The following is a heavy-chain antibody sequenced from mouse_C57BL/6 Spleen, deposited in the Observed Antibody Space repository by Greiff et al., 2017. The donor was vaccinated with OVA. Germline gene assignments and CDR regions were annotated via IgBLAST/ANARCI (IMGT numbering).Heavy chain of an antibody. J-gene: IGHJ3*01. Sequence: EVMLVESGGGLVKPGGSLKLSCAASGFTFSDYGMHWVRQAPEKGLEWVAYISSGSSTIYYADTVKGRFTISRDNAKNTLFLQMTSLRSEDTAMYYCAREGGSSSFAYWGQGTLVTVSA. CDR3: AREGGSSSFAY. D-gene: IGHD1-1*01. V-gene: IGHV5-17*01. CDR2: ISSGSSTI. CDR1: GFTFSDYG.